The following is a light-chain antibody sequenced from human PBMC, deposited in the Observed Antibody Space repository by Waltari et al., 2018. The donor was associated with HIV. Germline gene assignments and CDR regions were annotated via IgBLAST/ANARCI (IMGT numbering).Light chain of an antibody. Sequence: SYDLSHSPSVSVASGQTATIPCAGNNIRSKRVHWFQLWPAQAPVLVIYNVKDRHCVIADRFSGSNSRNAATLTICRVEAEDEADDVWQVWERGGVRPYVFGTGTKV. CDR1: NIRSKR. CDR3: QVWERGGVRPYV. J-gene: IGLJ1*01. CDR2: NVK. V-gene: IGLV3-21*01.